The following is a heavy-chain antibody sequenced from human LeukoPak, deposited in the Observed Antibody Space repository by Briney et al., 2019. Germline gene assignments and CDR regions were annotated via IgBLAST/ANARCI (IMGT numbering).Heavy chain of an antibody. V-gene: IGHV4-34*01. CDR3: ARVGFTMIVL. CDR2: INDSGST. CDR1: GGSCSGYY. J-gene: IGHJ4*02. Sequence: SENLSLTCAVYGGSCSGYYWSWIRQPPGKGLEWIGEINDSGSTNYNPSLKSLVTISVDTSKNQFSLKLSSVTAADTAVYYCARVGFTMIVLWGQGTLVTVSS. D-gene: IGHD3-22*01.